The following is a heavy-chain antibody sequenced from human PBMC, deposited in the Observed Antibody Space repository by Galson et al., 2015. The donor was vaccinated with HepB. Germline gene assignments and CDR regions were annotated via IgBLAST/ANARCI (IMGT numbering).Heavy chain of an antibody. D-gene: IGHD3-22*01. CDR3: ARNRVDYYDSSGYYYYYGMDV. J-gene: IGHJ6*02. CDR2: ISSSSSYI. V-gene: IGHV3-21*01. CDR1: GFTFSSYS. Sequence: SLRLSCAASGFTFSSYSMNWVRQAPGKGLEWVSSISSSSSYIYYADSVKGRFTISRDNAKNSLYLQMNSLRAEDTAVYYCARNRVDYYDSSGYYYYYGMDVWGQGTTVTVSS.